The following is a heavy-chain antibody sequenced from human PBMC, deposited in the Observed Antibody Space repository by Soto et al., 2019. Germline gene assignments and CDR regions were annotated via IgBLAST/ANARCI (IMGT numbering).Heavy chain of an antibody. J-gene: IGHJ5*02. CDR3: ATGRTPIDP. V-gene: IGHV1-18*01. CDR1: GYTFTNFG. D-gene: IGHD2-15*01. CDR2: ISAYNGNT. Sequence: QVQLVQSGAEVKKPGASVKVSCKASGYTFTNFGISWVRQAPGQGLEWMGWISAYNGNTNYAKNIQGRVTMTTATSTSTAHMELRSLTSDDTAVYYCATGRTPIDPWGQGTPVTVSS.